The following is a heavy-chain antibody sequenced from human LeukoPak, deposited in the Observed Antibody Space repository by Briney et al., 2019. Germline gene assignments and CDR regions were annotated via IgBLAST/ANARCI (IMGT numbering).Heavy chain of an antibody. CDR3: ARDSFPMVVVVIMDY. V-gene: IGHV1-18*01. CDR2: ISGYNGNT. D-gene: IGHD3-22*01. CDR1: GYTFSSYG. J-gene: IGHJ4*02. Sequence: ASVKVSCKASGYTFSSYGISWVRQASGQGPEWMGWISGYNGNTEYAQKFQGRVTMTTDTSTSTAYMELKSLRSDDTAVYYCARDSFPMVVVVIMDYWGQGTLVTVSS.